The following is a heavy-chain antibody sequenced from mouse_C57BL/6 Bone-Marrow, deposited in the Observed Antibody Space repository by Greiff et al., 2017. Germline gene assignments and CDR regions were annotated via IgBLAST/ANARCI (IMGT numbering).Heavy chain of an antibody. CDR2: ISYDGGN. CDR1: GYSITSGYY. CDR3: ARAGYYGSSFDY. J-gene: IGHJ2*01. D-gene: IGHD1-1*01. Sequence: EVKLVESGPGLVKPSQSLSLTCSFTGYSITSGYYWNWIRQFPGNKLEWMGYISYDGGNHYNPSLNTPISITRETSKNQFFLKLNSVTTEDTATYYCARAGYYGSSFDYWGQGTTLTVSS. V-gene: IGHV3-6*01.